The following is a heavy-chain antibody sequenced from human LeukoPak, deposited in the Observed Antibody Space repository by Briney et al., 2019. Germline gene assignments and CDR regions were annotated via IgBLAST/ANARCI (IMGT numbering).Heavy chain of an antibody. Sequence: ASVKVSCKDSGYTFTGYYMHWVRQAPGQGLEWMGWINPNSGGTNYEQKFQGSVTMTRDTSISAAYMELSRLTSDDTAVYYCARARDSLSTTCHFDYWGQGTLVTVSS. D-gene: IGHD2-2*01. CDR3: ARARDSLSTTCHFDY. V-gene: IGHV1-2*02. CDR2: INPNSGGT. CDR1: GYTFTGYY. J-gene: IGHJ4*02.